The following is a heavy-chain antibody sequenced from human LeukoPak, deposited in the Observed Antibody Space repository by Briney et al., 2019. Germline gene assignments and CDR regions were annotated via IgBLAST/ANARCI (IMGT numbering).Heavy chain of an antibody. CDR1: GYSISSGNY. CDR2: IYHSGST. CDR3: ARFKTSGTYYMDV. Sequence: PSETLSLTCSVSGYSISSGNYWGWIRQPPGKGLEWIGNIYHSGSTYNNPSLKSRVTISVDTSKNQFSLKLSSVTAADTAMYYCARFKTSGTYYMDVWGKGTTVTVSS. V-gene: IGHV4-38-2*01. J-gene: IGHJ6*03. D-gene: IGHD1-26*01.